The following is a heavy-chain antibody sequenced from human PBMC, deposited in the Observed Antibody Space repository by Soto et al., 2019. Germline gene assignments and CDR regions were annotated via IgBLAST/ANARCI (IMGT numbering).Heavy chain of an antibody. CDR2: ISVSGSAM. CDR3: VRDAYGDPYYYYAMDV. V-gene: IGHV3-48*03. D-gene: IGHD4-17*01. Sequence: EVQLVESGGGLVQPGGSLRLSCAASGFTFSSYEMTWVRQAPGKGLECVSYISVSGSAMYYVDSVEGRFTISRDNAKNSLYLQMDSLRAEDTAVYFCVRDAYGDPYYYYAMDVWGQGTTVTVSS. CDR1: GFTFSSYE. J-gene: IGHJ6*02.